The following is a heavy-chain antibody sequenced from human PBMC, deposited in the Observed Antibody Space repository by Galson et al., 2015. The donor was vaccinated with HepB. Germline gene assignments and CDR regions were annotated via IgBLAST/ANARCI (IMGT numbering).Heavy chain of an antibody. D-gene: IGHD2-2*01. CDR2: ITGGGNYI. Sequence: SLRLSCAASGFTISGYSMIWVRQAPWKGLEWVASITGGGNYINYVDSVQDRFTISRDNARNSLFLQMNSLRVDDTAVYYGARVPLQPGYFDLWGRGTLVAVSS. CDR3: ARVPLQPGYFDL. CDR1: GFTISGYS. V-gene: IGHV3-21*04. J-gene: IGHJ2*01.